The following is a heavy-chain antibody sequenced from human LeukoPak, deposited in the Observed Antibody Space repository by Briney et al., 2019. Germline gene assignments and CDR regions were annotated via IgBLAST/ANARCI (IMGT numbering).Heavy chain of an antibody. Sequence: ASVNVSCKASGYTFTSYGISWVRQAPGQGLEWMGWISAYNGNTNYAQKLQGRVTMTTDTSTSTAYMELRNLRSDDTAVYYCASGVERYRFDYWGQGTLVTVSS. D-gene: IGHD1-1*01. J-gene: IGHJ4*02. CDR2: ISAYNGNT. CDR1: GYTFTSYG. CDR3: ASGVERYRFDY. V-gene: IGHV1-18*01.